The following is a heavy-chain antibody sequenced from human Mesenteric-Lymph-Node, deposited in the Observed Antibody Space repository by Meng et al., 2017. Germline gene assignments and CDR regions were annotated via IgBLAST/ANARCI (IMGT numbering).Heavy chain of an antibody. D-gene: IGHD1-26*01. V-gene: IGHV3-23*04. CDR3: AKHRSGSYTFDY. CDR2: IGASTDT. Sequence: VQLVGPGGGLVQPGGSLRLSCAASGLTFTHNYMSWVRRAPGKGLEWVSAIGASTDTYYADSVKGRFTISRDKSQNTLYLEMNSLRAEDTAVYYCAKHRSGSYTFDYWDRGSLVTVSS. CDR1: GLTFTHNY. J-gene: IGHJ4*02.